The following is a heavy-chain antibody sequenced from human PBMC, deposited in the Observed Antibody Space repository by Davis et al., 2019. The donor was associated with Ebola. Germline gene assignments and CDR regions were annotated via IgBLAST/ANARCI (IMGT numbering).Heavy chain of an antibody. CDR3: ATLRFLRGDSFDI. CDR1: GFTFTTYS. Sequence: GESLKISCATSGFTFTTYSMNWVRQAPGKGLEWVSYISSTGTTIYYADSVKGRFTISRDNAKNSLYLQMNSLRDEDTAVYYCATLRFLRGDSFDIWGQGTMVTVSS. J-gene: IGHJ3*02. V-gene: IGHV3-48*02. D-gene: IGHD2-21*02. CDR2: ISSTGTTI.